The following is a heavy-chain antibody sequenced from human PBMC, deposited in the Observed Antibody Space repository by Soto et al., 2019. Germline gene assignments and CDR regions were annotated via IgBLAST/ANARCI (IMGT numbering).Heavy chain of an antibody. Sequence: GGSLRLSCAASGFTVSVNYMSWVRQAPGKGLEWVSVIYRGGSTYYADSVKGRFTVSRDNSKNTLYLQMNSLRAEDTALYYCARDLGNFDDYWGQGTLVTVSS. V-gene: IGHV3-66*01. J-gene: IGHJ4*02. CDR3: ARDLGNFDDY. D-gene: IGHD3-9*01. CDR2: IYRGGST. CDR1: GFTVSVNY.